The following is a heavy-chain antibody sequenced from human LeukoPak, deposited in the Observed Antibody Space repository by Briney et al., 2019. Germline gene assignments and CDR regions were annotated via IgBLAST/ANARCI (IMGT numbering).Heavy chain of an antibody. CDR1: GYTFTGYY. CDR3: ARAHYDYVWGSYPPDY. D-gene: IGHD3-16*02. J-gene: IGHJ4*02. V-gene: IGHV1-2*02. Sequence: ASVKVSCKASGYTFTGYYMHWVRQAPGQGLEWMGWIDPNSGGTNYAQKFQGRVTMTRDTSISTAYMELSRLRSDDTAVYYCARAHYDYVWGSYPPDYWGQGTLVTVSS. CDR2: IDPNSGGT.